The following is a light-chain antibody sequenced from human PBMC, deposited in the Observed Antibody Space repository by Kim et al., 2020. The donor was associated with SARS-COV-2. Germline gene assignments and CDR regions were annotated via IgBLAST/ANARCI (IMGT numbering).Light chain of an antibody. J-gene: IGKJ4*01. V-gene: IGKV3-11*01. CDR1: QSVSGY. CDR2: DAS. Sequence: ATLSLSPGERATRSCRASQSVSGYLGWYQQKRGQAPRLLIYDASNRATGIPARFSGSGSGTEFTLTISSLEPEDFAVYYCQQRKTFGGGTKVDI. CDR3: QQRKT.